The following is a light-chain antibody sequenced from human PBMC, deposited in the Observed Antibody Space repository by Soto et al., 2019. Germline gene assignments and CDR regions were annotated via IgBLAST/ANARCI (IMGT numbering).Light chain of an antibody. CDR3: CSYAGTYSYV. J-gene: IGLJ1*01. V-gene: IGLV2-11*01. CDR1: SSDVGAYNY. CDR2: DVS. Sequence: QSALTQPRSVSGSPGQSVTISCTGTSSDVGAYNYVSWYQHHPGKAPKYMIYDVSKRPSGVSDRFSGSKSGNTASLTISGLQAEDEADYYCCSYAGTYSYVFGTGTKLTVL.